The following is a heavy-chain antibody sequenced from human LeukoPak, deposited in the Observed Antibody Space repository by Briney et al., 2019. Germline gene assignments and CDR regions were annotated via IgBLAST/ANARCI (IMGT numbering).Heavy chain of an antibody. Sequence: PSETLSLTCTVSGDSVSSSSYYWSWIRQPPGKGLEWIGYIYYSGSTNYNPSLKSRVTISVDTSKNQFSLKLSSVTAADTAVYYCARDHHGTFDYWGQGTLVTVSS. CDR2: IYYSGST. J-gene: IGHJ4*02. CDR3: ARDHHGTFDY. D-gene: IGHD5-24*01. CDR1: GDSVSSSSYY. V-gene: IGHV4-61*01.